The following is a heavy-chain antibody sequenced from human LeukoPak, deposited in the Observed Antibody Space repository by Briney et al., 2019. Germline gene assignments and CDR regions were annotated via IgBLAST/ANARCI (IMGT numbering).Heavy chain of an antibody. D-gene: IGHD3-16*01. CDR2: IKNKDEGEKT. CDR3: TTGIDYGGGY. J-gene: IGHJ4*02. CDR1: GFSFTNVW. V-gene: IGHV3-15*07. Sequence: GGSLRLSCAVSGFSFTNVWMNWVRQAPGKGLEWVGRIKNKDEGEKTDYAAPVKGRFTISRDDSKATLFLQMNSLKMEDTAIYYCTTGIDYGGGYWGQGTLVSVST.